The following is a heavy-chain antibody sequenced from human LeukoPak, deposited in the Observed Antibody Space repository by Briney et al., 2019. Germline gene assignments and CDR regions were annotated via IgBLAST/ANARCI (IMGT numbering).Heavy chain of an antibody. CDR2: IWYDGSGK. CDR1: RFTFTDYG. D-gene: IGHD2-8*02. J-gene: IGHJ4*02. CDR3: ARKRTGSFTFDY. Sequence: GGSLRLSCAASRFTFTDYGMHWVRQPPGKGLEWVALIWYDGSGKYYADSVKGRFTISRDNSKNTLYLQMNSLRAEDTAVYYCARKRTGSFTFDYWGQGSLVTVSS. V-gene: IGHV3-33*01.